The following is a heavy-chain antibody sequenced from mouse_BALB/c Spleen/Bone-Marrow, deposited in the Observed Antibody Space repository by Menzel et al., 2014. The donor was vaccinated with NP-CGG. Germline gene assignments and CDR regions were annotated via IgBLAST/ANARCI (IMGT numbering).Heavy chain of an antibody. CDR1: GYTFTSYA. CDR2: INTYSGAT. D-gene: IGHD1-1*01. J-gene: IGHJ2*01. Sequence: VQLEQSGPELVRPGVSLKLSCTASGYTFTSYAMHWVRQSHAKSLEWVGDINTYSGATNYNQKLKGQATMTVDKSSSTAYMELTSLTSEDSAMYYCTRGYGSNDFDHWGQGSTLTVSS. CDR3: TRGYGSNDFDH. V-gene: IGHV1-67*01.